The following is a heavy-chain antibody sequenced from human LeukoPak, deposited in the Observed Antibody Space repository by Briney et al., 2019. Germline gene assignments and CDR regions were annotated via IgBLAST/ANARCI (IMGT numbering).Heavy chain of an antibody. CDR3: AREQWSRQYFDY. J-gene: IGHJ4*02. D-gene: IGHD6-19*01. CDR2: ISYDGSNK. V-gene: IGHV3-30-3*01. CDR1: GFNFRDAA. Sequence: GGSLRLSCAASGFNFRDAAMTWVRQAPGKGLEWVAVISYDGSNKYYADSVKGRFTISRDNSKNTLYLQMNSLRAEDTAVYYCAREQWSRQYFDYWGQGTLVTVSS.